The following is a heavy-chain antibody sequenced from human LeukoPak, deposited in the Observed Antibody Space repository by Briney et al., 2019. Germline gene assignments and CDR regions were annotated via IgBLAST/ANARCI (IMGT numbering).Heavy chain of an antibody. CDR1: GYTFTGYY. CDR2: INPNSGGT. CDR3: ARVTTPSSSWYAPFDY. V-gene: IGHV1-2*02. J-gene: IGHJ4*02. Sequence: ASVKVSCKASGYTFTGYYMHWVRQAPGQGLEWMGWINPNSGGTNYAQKFQGRVTMTRDTSISTAYMELSRLRSDDTAVYYCARVTTPSSSWYAPFDYWGQGTLVTVSS. D-gene: IGHD6-13*01.